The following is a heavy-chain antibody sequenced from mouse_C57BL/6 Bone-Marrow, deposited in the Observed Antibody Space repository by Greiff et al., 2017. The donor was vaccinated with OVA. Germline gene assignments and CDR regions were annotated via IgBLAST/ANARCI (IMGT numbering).Heavy chain of an antibody. J-gene: IGHJ2*01. Sequence: QVQLKESGPELVKPGASVKISCKASGYAFSSSWMNWVKQRPGKGLEWIGRIYPGDGDTNYNGKFKGQATLTADKSSSTAYMQLSSLTSEDSAVYFCARRGDYWGQGTTLTVSS. CDR2: IYPGDGDT. V-gene: IGHV1-82*01. CDR1: GYAFSSSW. CDR3: ARRGDY.